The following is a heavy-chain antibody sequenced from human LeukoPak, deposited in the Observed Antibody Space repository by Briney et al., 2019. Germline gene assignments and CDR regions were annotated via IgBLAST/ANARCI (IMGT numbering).Heavy chain of an antibody. D-gene: IGHD1-1*01. Sequence: ASVTVSCKASGYTFTGYYMHWVRQAPGQGLEWMGIINPSGGSTSYAQKFQGRVTMTRDMSTSTVYMELSSLRSEDTAVYYCATGTTNYYYYYMDVWGKGTTVTVSS. CDR2: INPSGGST. CDR3: ATGTTNYYYYYMDV. J-gene: IGHJ6*03. CDR1: GYTFTGYY. V-gene: IGHV1-46*01.